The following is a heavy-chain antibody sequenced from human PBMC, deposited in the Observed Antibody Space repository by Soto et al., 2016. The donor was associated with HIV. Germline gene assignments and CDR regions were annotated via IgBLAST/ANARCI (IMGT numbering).Heavy chain of an antibody. J-gene: IGHJ2*01. D-gene: IGHD6-13*01. CDR3: TRDEIDNSSWPFPYWYFDL. CDR1: GFNFGDYV. Sequence: EMQLVESGGGSVQPGRSLRLSCSTSGFNFGDYVMSWVRQAPGKGLEWVGFIRNRGYGGTTEYTASVKGRFTISRDDSKSIAYLQMTSLKTEDTAMYYCTRDEIDNSSWPFPYWYFDLWGRGTLVTVSS. V-gene: IGHV3-49*04. CDR2: IRNRGYGGTT.